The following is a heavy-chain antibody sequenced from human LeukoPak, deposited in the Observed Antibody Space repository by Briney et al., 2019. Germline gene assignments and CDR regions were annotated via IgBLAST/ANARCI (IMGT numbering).Heavy chain of an antibody. CDR1: GVSFSGYY. D-gene: IGHD7-27*01. CDR3: ARGPTGDQTMEAY. CDR2: INHSGST. J-gene: IGHJ4*02. Sequence: SETLPLTCAVYGVSFSGYYWSWIRQPPGKGLEWIGEINHSGSTNYNPSLKSRVTISVDTSKNQFSLKLSSVTAADTAVYYCARGPTGDQTMEAYWGQGTLVTVSS. V-gene: IGHV4-34*01.